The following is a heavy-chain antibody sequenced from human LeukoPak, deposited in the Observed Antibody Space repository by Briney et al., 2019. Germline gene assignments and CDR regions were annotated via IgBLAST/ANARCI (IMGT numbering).Heavy chain of an antibody. J-gene: IGHJ4*02. V-gene: IGHV3-30*02. D-gene: IGHD4-17*01. Sequence: PGGSLRLSCAASGFTFSSYGMHWVRQAPGKGLEWVAFIRYDGTNTYYADSVKGRFTISRDNAKNTLYLQMNSLRAEDTAVYYCAKGGATVIDYWGQGTLVTVSS. CDR3: AKGGATVIDY. CDR1: GFTFSSYG. CDR2: IRYDGTNT.